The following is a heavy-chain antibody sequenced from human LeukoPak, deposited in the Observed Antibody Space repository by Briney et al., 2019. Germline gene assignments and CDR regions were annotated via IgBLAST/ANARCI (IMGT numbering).Heavy chain of an antibody. CDR2: ISSNGGST. CDR3: ARDQARDGYNPTAFGI. J-gene: IGHJ3*02. V-gene: IGHV3-64*01. Sequence: GGSLRLSCAASGFTFSSYAMHWVRQAPGKGLEYVSAISSNGGSTYYANSVKGRFTISRDNSKNTLYLQMGSLRAEDMAVYYCARDQARDGYNPTAFGIWGQGTMVTVSS. CDR1: GFTFSSYA. D-gene: IGHD5-24*01.